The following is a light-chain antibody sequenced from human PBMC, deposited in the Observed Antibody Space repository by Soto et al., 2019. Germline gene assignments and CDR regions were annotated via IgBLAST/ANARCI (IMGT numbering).Light chain of an antibody. CDR3: QQHYNAPFT. CDR1: QSVLYSSNNNNY. Sequence: DIAMTQSPDSLAVSLGERATINCKSSQSVLYSSNNNNYLAWYQQKPGQPPKLLIYWASTRESGVPDRFSGSGSGTDFTLAISSLQAEDVAVYYCQQHYNAPFTFGGGTRVEIK. V-gene: IGKV4-1*01. CDR2: WAS. J-gene: IGKJ4*01.